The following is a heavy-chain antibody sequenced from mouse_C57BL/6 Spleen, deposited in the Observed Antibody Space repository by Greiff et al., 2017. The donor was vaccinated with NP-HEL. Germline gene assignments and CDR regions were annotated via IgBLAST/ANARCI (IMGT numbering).Heavy chain of an antibody. CDR2: ISSGSSTI. CDR1: GFTFSDYG. D-gene: IGHD1-1*01. J-gene: IGHJ2*01. CDR3: ARDYYGSRAY. Sequence: EVKVVESGGGLVKPGGSLKLSCAASGFTFSDYGMHWVRQAPEKGLEWVAYISSGSSTIYYADTVKGRFTISRDKAKNTLFLQMTSLRSEDTAMYYCARDYYGSRAYWGQGTTLTVSS. V-gene: IGHV5-17*01.